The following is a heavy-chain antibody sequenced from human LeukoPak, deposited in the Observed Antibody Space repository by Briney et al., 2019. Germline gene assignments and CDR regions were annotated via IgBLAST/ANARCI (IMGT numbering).Heavy chain of an antibody. CDR2: ICSCRSDI. CDR1: GFTFSTHS. CDR3: ARVPGGLKWADFDY. J-gene: IGHJ4*02. Sequence: KPGGSLRLSCAASGFTFSTHSINWVRQAPGKGLVWVSCICSCRSDIYYADSVKGRFTISRDNAKNSLYLQMSSLRAEDTAVYYCARVPGGLKWADFDYWGQGTLVAVSS. V-gene: IGHV3-21*01. D-gene: IGHD3-3*01.